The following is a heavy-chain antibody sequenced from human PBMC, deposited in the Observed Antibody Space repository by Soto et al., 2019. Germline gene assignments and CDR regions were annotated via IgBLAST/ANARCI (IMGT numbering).Heavy chain of an antibody. J-gene: IGHJ4*02. V-gene: IGHV3-11*05. CDR2: ISSSSSYT. CDR3: ARDIYCTSTSCYGSDY. Sequence: QVQLVESGGGLVKPGGSLRLSCAASGFTFSDYYMTWIRQAPGKGLEWVSYISSSSSYTNYADSVKGRFTISRDNAKNSLYLQMNRLRAEDTAVYYCARDIYCTSTSCYGSDYWGQGTLVTVSS. CDR1: GFTFSDYY. D-gene: IGHD2-2*01.